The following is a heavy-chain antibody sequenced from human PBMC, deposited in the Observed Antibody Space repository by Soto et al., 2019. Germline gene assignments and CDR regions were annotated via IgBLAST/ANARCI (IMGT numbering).Heavy chain of an antibody. V-gene: IGHV1-69*13. CDR1: EGTFSSYA. CDR2: IIPIFGTA. CDR3: ARDLAARHFYGMDV. J-gene: IGHJ6*02. Sequence: GASVKVSCKASEGTFSSYAISWVRQAPGQGLEWMGGIIPIFGTANYAQKFQGRVTITADESTSTAYMELSSLRSEDTAVYYCARDLAARHFYGMDVWGQGTTVTVSS. D-gene: IGHD6-6*01.